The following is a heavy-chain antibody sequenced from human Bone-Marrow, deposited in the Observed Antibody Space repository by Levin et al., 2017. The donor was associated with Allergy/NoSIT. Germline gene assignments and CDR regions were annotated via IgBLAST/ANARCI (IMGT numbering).Heavy chain of an antibody. J-gene: IGHJ4*02. CDR3: ARDPKYYASGSFWGLVDY. CDR2: ISYGGSES. V-gene: IGHV3-30-3*01. D-gene: IGHD3-10*01. Sequence: SCAASGFSFSDYGMHWVRQAPGKGLEWLSVISYGGSESFYADSVKGRFTISRDNSKNSLYLQMNSLRPEDTAMYYCARDPKYYASGSFWGLVDYWGQGTLVTVSS. CDR1: GFSFSDYG.